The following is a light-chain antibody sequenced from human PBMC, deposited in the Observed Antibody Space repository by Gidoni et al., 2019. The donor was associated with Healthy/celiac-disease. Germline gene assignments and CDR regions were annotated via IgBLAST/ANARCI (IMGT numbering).Light chain of an antibody. Sequence: QTALTQPASVSGSPGQSSTISCTGTSSDVGSYNLVSWYQQHPGKAPKLMIYEGSKRPSGVSNRFSGSKSGNSASLTISGLQAEDDADYYCCSYAGSSTFYVFGTGTKVTVL. CDR1: SSDVGSYNL. CDR3: CSYAGSSTFYV. CDR2: EGS. V-gene: IGLV2-23*01. J-gene: IGLJ1*01.